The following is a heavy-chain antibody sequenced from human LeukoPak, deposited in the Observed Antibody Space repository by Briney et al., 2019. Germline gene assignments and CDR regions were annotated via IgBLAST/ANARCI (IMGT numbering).Heavy chain of an antibody. J-gene: IGHJ4*02. CDR2: ISRSSSYI. D-gene: IGHD3-10*01. CDR3: ARGSTVVRGVSPAGDY. Sequence: GGSLRLSCAASGFTFSSYTMNWVRQAPGKGLEWVSSISRSSSYIYYADSMKGRFTISRDNAKNSLDLQMHSLRAEDTAVYYCARGSTVVRGVSPAGDYWGQGNLVTVSS. CDR1: GFTFSSYT. V-gene: IGHV3-21*01.